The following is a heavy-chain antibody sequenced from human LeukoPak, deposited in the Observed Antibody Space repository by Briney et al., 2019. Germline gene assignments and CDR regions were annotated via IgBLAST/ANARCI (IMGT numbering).Heavy chain of an antibody. CDR1: IFTFSNYW. Sequence: GGSLRLSCTGSIFTFSNYWIHWVRQVPGRGLLWVARVNRAGASIVYADSVEGRFTISRDNAKNTEYLQMNSLRPDDTAVYHCVADSGNRSGGDFWGQGALVTVSS. D-gene: IGHD1-26*01. J-gene: IGHJ4*02. CDR2: VNRAGASI. CDR3: VADSGNRSGGDF. V-gene: IGHV3-74*01.